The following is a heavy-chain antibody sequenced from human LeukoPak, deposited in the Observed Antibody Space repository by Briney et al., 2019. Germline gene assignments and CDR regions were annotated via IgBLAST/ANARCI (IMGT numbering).Heavy chain of an antibody. CDR2: MNPNSGNT. CDR3: ARRYYDFWSGYYYYYMDV. V-gene: IGHV1-8*03. CDR1: GYTFTSYG. J-gene: IGHJ6*03. Sequence: ASVKVSCKASGYTFTSYGISWVRQAPGQGLEWMGWMNPNSGNTGYAQKFQGRVTITRNTSISTAYMELSSLRSDDTAVYYCARRYYDFWSGYYYYYMDVWGKGTTVTVSS. D-gene: IGHD3-3*01.